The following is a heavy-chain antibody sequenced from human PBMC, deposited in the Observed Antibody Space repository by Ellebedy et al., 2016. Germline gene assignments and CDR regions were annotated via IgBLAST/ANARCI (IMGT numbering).Heavy chain of an antibody. D-gene: IGHD6-13*01. CDR1: GFGLGDNW. J-gene: IGHJ2*01. CDR3: ARGLSSRSSFRRLDL. Sequence: GGSLRLSCTASGFGLGDNWMSWVRQAPGKGLEWVAKINEDGSEKYYADSVRGRFTISRDNAEKSLLLHLNSLKAEDTAVYYCARGLSSRSSFRRLDLWGRGALVTVSS. V-gene: IGHV3-7*04. CDR2: INEDGSEK.